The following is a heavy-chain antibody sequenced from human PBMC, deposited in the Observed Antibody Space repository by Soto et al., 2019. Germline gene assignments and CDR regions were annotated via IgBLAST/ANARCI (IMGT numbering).Heavy chain of an antibody. Sequence: GVCLRLSCNFSGFRFSEHSMTWVRQAPGKGLEWVGFIRNTPYGGTTDYAASVRGRFTISRDDSESIAYLQMNSLKTEDSGVYYCSRGSFGYYGPWGPGTLVTVSS. CDR1: GFRFSEHS. CDR3: SRGSFGYYGP. CDR2: IRNTPYGGTT. D-gene: IGHD2-2*03. J-gene: IGHJ5*02. V-gene: IGHV3-49*04.